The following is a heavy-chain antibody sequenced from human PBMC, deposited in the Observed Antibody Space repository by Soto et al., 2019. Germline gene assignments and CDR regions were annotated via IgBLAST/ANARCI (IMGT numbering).Heavy chain of an antibody. J-gene: IGHJ6*02. CDR1: GDSVSSNSAA. Sequence: PSQTLSLTCAISGDSVSSNSAAWNWIRQSPSRGLEWLGRTYYRSKWYNDYAVSVKSRITINPDTSKNQFSLQLNSVTPEDTAVYYCARERGYCSSTSCYYSYYYGMDVWGQGTTVTVSS. D-gene: IGHD2-2*01. CDR2: TYYRSKWYN. V-gene: IGHV6-1*01. CDR3: ARERGYCSSTSCYYSYYYGMDV.